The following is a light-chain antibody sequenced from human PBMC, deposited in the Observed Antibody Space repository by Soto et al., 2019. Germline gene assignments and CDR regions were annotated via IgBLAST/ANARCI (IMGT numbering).Light chain of an antibody. CDR1: QSVRSK. V-gene: IGKV3-15*01. J-gene: IGKJ5*01. CDR2: DAS. CDR3: QQYNNWPPIT. Sequence: EIVMTQSPGTLSVSPGEQATLSCRASQSVRSKLAWYQQKPGQAPRLLIYDASTRATGIPARFSGSGSGTEFTLTISSLQSEDFAVYYCQQYNNWPPITFGQVTRLEIK.